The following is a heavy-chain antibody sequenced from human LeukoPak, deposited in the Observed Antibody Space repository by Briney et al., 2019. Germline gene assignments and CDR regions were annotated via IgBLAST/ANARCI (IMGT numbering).Heavy chain of an antibody. CDR2: ISSSGSTI. Sequence: PGGSLRLSCAASGFTFSDYYMSWIRQAPGKGLEWVSYISSSGSTIYYADSVKGRFTISRDNAKNSLHPQMNSLRAEDTAVYYCARTPLSDSSGYHYYFDYWGQGTLVTVSS. V-gene: IGHV3-11*01. CDR3: ARTPLSDSSGYHYYFDY. D-gene: IGHD3-22*01. CDR1: GFTFSDYY. J-gene: IGHJ4*02.